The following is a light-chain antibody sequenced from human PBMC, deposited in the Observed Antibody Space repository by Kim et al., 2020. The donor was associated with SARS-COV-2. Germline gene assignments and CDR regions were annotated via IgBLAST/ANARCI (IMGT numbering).Light chain of an antibody. J-gene: IGKJ4*01. V-gene: IGKV3-20*01. CDR2: GAS. CDR1: HSVSSSY. CDR3: QENGSSPLT. Sequence: EIVLTQSPVTLSLSPGDRATLSCRASHSVSSSYLAWYQQKPGQAPRLLIYGASSRATGIPDRFSGSGSGTDFTLTISRLEPEDFAVYYCQENGSSPLTFGGGTKVDIK.